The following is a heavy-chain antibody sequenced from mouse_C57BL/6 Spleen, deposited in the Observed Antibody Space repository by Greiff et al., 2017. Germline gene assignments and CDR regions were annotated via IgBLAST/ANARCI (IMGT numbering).Heavy chain of an antibody. Sequence: QVHVKQPGAELVRPGSSVKLSCKASGYTFTSYWMHWVKQRPIQGLEWIGNIDPSDSETHYNQKFKDKATLTVDKSSSTAYMQLSSLTSEDSAVYYCARRSIYSNFDYWGQGTTLTVSS. CDR2: IDPSDSET. V-gene: IGHV1-52*01. D-gene: IGHD2-1*01. CDR1: GYTFTSYW. J-gene: IGHJ2*01. CDR3: ARRSIYSNFDY.